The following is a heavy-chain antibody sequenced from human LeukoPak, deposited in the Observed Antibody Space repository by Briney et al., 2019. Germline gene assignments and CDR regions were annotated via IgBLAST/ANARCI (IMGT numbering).Heavy chain of an antibody. V-gene: IGHV1-2*02. CDR2: INPNSGGT. J-gene: IGHJ4*02. D-gene: IGHD5-24*01. CDR3: ARGRDGNNSGFDY. CDR1: GYTFTRYY. Sequence: ASVKVSCKASGYTFTRYYMHWVRQAPGQGLEWMGWINPNSGGTNYAQKFQGRVTMTRDTSISTAYMELSILRSDDTAVYFCARGRDGNNSGFDYWGQGTLVTVSS.